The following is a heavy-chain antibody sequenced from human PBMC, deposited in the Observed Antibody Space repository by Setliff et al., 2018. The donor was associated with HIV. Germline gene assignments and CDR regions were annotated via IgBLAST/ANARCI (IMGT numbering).Heavy chain of an antibody. CDR3: ARDRGPILSWFDP. CDR1: GASISNSGYY. CDR2: VSSSGDP. Sequence: SETLSLTCTASGASISNSGYYWTWIRQRPGKGLEWLGDVSSSGDPYYNPPLKSRVVMSVDTSKNQFSLKLTSVTVADTAIYYCARDRGPILSWFDPWGQGALVTVSS. V-gene: IGHV4-31*02. J-gene: IGHJ5*02.